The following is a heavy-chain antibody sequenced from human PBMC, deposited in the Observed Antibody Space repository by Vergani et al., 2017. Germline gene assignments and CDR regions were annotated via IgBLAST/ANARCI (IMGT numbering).Heavy chain of an antibody. CDR2: IKQDGSEK. D-gene: IGHD5-18*01. J-gene: IGHJ4*02. V-gene: IGHV3-7*01. CDR1: GFTFISYW. Sequence: EVQLVESGGGLVQPGGSLRLSCGASGFTFISYWMSWVRQAPGKGLEWVANIKQDGSEKYYVDSVKGRFPISRDNTKNSLYLQRNSLGAEDTAVYYCARRGYSYGWWSDYWGQGTRVTVSS. CDR3: ARRGYSYGWWSDY.